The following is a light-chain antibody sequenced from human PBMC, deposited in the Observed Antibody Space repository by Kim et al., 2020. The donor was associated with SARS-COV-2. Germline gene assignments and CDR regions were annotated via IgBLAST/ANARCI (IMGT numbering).Light chain of an antibody. J-gene: IGKJ2*01. V-gene: IGKV3-15*01. CDR3: QQYSHWPPYT. Sequence: EIVMTQSPATLSVSPGERVTLSCRASQSIDTNLAGYQQKPGQAPRLLIYGASTRATDIRARFSGSGSETEFTLIISSLQSEDFAVYYCQQYSHWPPYTLGQGTKLEI. CDR2: GAS. CDR1: QSIDTN.